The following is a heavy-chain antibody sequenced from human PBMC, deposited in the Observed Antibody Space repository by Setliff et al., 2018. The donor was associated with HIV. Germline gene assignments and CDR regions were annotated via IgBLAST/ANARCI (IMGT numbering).Heavy chain of an antibody. CDR3: ARAIQLETFDF. J-gene: IGHJ4*02. CDR2: IGTYNGDT. CDR1: GYTFTTSG. V-gene: IGHV1-18*01. D-gene: IGHD1-1*01. Sequence: AASVKVSCKASGYTFTTSGVSWFRQAPGQGLEWMGWIGTYNGDTKFAQRFQGRVTMATDTSASTAYMELRSLRSDDTAVYFCARAIQLETFDFWGQGTLVTVSS.